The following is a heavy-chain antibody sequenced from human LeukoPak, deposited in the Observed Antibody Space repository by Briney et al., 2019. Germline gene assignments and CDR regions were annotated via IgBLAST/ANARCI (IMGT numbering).Heavy chain of an antibody. Sequence: ASVKVSCRAGGYTFISYGLSWVRQAPGQGLEWMGWINNGNTRYAENLQGRLTLTTDTSTSTAYMGLRSLRSDDTAVYYCARGIAVAPMANWFDPWGQGTLVTVSS. V-gene: IGHV1-18*01. CDR1: GYTFISYG. CDR2: INNGNT. J-gene: IGHJ5*02. D-gene: IGHD6-19*01. CDR3: ARGIAVAPMANWFDP.